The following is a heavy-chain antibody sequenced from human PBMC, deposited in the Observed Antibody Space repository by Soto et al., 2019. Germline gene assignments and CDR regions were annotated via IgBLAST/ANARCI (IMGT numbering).Heavy chain of an antibody. CDR2: ISGSGTAT. CDR3: ARDQGTSYGLYYFDN. J-gene: IGHJ4*02. Sequence: EVQLLESGGGLVQPGKSLRLSCAASGFTFRNYGMSWVRQAPGKGLEWVSSISGSGTATYYADSVRGRFTISRDNSRNTLYVEMNSLGVEDTAIYSCARDQGTSYGLYYFDNWGQGTLVTVSS. V-gene: IGHV3-23*01. CDR1: GFTFRNYG. D-gene: IGHD5-18*01.